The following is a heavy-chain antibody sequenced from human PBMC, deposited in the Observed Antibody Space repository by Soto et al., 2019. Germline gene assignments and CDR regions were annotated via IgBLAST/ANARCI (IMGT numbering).Heavy chain of an antibody. V-gene: IGHV1-8*01. CDR2: MNPNSGNT. D-gene: IGHD3-9*01. CDR1: GYTFTSYD. CDR3: ARGGYDILTGYYNRYYYYGMDV. J-gene: IGHJ6*02. Sequence: ASVKVFCKASGYTFTSYDINWVRQATGQGLEWMGWMNPNSGNTGYAQKFQGRVTMTRNTSISTAYMELSSLRSEDTAVYYCARGGYDILTGYYNRYYYYGMDVWGQGTTVTVSS.